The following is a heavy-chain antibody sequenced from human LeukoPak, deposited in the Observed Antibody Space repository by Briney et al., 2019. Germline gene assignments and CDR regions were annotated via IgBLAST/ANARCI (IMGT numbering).Heavy chain of an antibody. CDR1: GGSISSSSYY. CDR3: VAGTAMVMDWFDP. Sequence: SETLSLTCTVSGGSISSSSYYWGWIRQPPGKGLGWIGSIYYSGSTYYNPSLKSRVTISVDTSKNQFSLKLSSVTAADTAVYYCVAGTAMVMDWFDPWGQGTLVTVSS. J-gene: IGHJ5*02. CDR2: IYYSGST. V-gene: IGHV4-39*01. D-gene: IGHD5-18*01.